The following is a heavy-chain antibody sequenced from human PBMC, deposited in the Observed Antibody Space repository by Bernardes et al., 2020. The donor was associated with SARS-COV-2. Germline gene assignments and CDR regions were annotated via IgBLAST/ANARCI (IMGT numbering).Heavy chain of an antibody. CDR3: ATAGLL. V-gene: IGHV3-23*01. Sequence: GGSLRLSCAASGLTFRNYAMSWVRQAPGEGLEWVSTISISGTNIYYADSVKGRFTISRDDSKNTLYMEMTTLRVEDTAVYYCATAGLLWGQGTQVTVSS. J-gene: IGHJ4*02. CDR1: GLTFRNYA. CDR2: ISISGTNI.